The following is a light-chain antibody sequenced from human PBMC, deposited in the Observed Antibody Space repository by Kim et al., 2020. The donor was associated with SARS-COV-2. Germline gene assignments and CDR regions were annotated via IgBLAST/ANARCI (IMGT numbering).Light chain of an antibody. CDR2: YDS. CDR1: NIARKS. Sequence: AGKTARITCRGNNIARKSGRWYQRKPGQAPALVIDYDSDRPTGIPERSSGSNSGNTATLTISRVEAGDEAVYYCQVWDSSSDHWVFGGGTQLTVL. V-gene: IGLV3-21*04. CDR3: QVWDSSSDHWV. J-gene: IGLJ3*02.